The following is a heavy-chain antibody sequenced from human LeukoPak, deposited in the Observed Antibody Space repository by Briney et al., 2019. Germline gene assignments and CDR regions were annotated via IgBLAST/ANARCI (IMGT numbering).Heavy chain of an antibody. D-gene: IGHD2-15*01. CDR3: ARYGGGRLLDAMFFDY. CDR2: ISSSGSTI. Sequence: GGSLRLSCAASGFSFSSYEMTWVRQAPGKGLEWVSYISSSGSTIYYADSVKGRFTISRDNAKNSLYLQMNSLRAEGTAVYYCARYGGGRLLDAMFFDYWGQGTLVTVSS. J-gene: IGHJ4*02. CDR1: GFSFSSYE. V-gene: IGHV3-48*03.